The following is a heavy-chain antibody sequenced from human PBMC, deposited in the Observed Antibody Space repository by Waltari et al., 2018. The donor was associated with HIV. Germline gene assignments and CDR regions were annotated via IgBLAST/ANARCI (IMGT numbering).Heavy chain of an antibody. D-gene: IGHD3-22*01. Sequence: QVQLQQWGAGLLKPSETLSLTCAVYGGSFSGYYWSWIRQPPGKGLEWIGEITHSGSTNYNPFLKSRVTISVDTSKNQCSLKLSSVTAADTAVYYCASPNYYDSSGTKAFQHWGQGTLVTVSS. CDR1: GGSFSGYY. J-gene: IGHJ1*01. V-gene: IGHV4-34*01. CDR2: ITHSGST. CDR3: ASPNYYDSSGTKAFQH.